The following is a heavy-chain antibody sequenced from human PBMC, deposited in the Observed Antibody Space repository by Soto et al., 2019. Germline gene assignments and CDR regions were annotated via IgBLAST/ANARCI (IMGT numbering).Heavy chain of an antibody. CDR3: TRHPWDYYDSSGTYGMDA. CDR2: IRSKANSYAT. V-gene: IGHV3-73*01. J-gene: IGHJ6*02. D-gene: IGHD3-22*01. CDR1: GFTFSGSA. Sequence: GGSLRLSCAASGFTFSGSAMHWVRQASGKGLEWVGRIRSKANSYATAYAASVKGRFTISRDDSKNTAYLQMNSLKTEDTAVYYCTRHPWDYYDSSGTYGMDAWGQGTTVTVSS.